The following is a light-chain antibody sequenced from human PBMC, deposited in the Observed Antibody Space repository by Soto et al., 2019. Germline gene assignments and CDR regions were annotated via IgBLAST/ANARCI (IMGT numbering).Light chain of an antibody. CDR1: QSISSW. J-gene: IGKJ5*01. CDR3: QQYNSYSIT. CDR2: DAS. V-gene: IGKV1-5*01. Sequence: DIQMTQSPSTLSASVGDRVTNTCRASQSISSWLAWYQQKPGKDPKLLIYDASSLESGVPSRFSGSGSGTEFTLTISSLQPDDFATYYCQQYNSYSITFGQGTRLEIK.